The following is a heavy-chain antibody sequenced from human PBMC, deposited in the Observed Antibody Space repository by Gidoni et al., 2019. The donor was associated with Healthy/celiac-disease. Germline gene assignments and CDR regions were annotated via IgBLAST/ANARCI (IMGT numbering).Heavy chain of an antibody. CDR1: GYTFTSYY. Sequence: QVQLVQSGAEVKKPGASVKVSCKASGYTFTSYYMHWVRQAPGQGLEWMGIINPSGGSTSYAQKFQGRVTMTRDTSTSTVYMELSSLRSEDTAVYYCARSWVGTMVRGVITPFDYWGQGTLVTVSS. CDR2: INPSGGST. CDR3: ARSWVGTMVRGVITPFDY. J-gene: IGHJ4*02. D-gene: IGHD3-10*01. V-gene: IGHV1-46*01.